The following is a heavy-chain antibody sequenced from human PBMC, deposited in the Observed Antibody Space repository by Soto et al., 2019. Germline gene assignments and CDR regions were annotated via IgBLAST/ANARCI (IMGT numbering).Heavy chain of an antibody. Sequence: QVQLVQSGAEVKKPGSSVKVSCKASGGTFSSYTISWVRQAPGQGLEWMGRIIPILGIANYAQKFQGRVTITADKSTITAYMALSSLSSADMAVYYWARVAITMLATNSCQHWGQGTMVTVSS. CDR1: GGTFSSYT. CDR2: IIPILGIA. D-gene: IGHD3-10*02. V-gene: IGHV1-69*02. CDR3: ARVAITMLATNSCQH. J-gene: IGHJ1*01.